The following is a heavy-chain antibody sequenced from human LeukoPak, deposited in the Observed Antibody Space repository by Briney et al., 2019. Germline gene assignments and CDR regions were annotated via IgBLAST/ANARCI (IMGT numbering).Heavy chain of an antibody. Sequence: GGSLTLSCAASGFTFSSYSMNWDRQAPGKGLEWVSSISSNSSYKYYADSAKGRFTISRDNAKNSLYLQMNSLRAEDTAVYYCARDRHFGRADAFDIWGQGTMVTVSS. J-gene: IGHJ3*02. CDR3: ARDRHFGRADAFDI. D-gene: IGHD3-9*01. CDR1: GFTFSSYS. CDR2: ISSNSSYK. V-gene: IGHV3-21*01.